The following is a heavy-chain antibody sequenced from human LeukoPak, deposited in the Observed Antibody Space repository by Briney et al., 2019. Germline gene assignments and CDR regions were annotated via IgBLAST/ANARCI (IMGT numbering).Heavy chain of an antibody. V-gene: IGHV1-2*02. D-gene: IGHD3-10*01. J-gene: IGHJ4*02. CDR2: VNPHSGGT. CDR1: GYSFIDYY. Sequence: ASAKVSCKASGYSFIDYYIHWVRQAPGQRLEWMGWVNPHSGGTKFAQKFQGRVTMTRDTSINTAYMEVSSLRSDDTAVYYCARDIGDYYGSGSYWLLWGQGTLVTVAS. CDR3: ARDIGDYYGSGSYWLL.